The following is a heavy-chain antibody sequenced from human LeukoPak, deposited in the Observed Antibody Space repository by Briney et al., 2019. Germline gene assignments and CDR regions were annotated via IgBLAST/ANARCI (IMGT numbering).Heavy chain of an antibody. J-gene: IGHJ4*02. CDR1: GFTFTNYA. Sequence: GGSLSLSCVASGFTFTNYAMSWVRQAPGKGLEWVSYIRGSGGTTHYADSVKGRFTISRDNSKNTVYLQMNSLRDEDTAVYYCAIDLGTSQDFHYWGQGTLVTVSS. V-gene: IGHV3-23*01. CDR2: IRGSGGTT. CDR3: AIDLGTSQDFHY.